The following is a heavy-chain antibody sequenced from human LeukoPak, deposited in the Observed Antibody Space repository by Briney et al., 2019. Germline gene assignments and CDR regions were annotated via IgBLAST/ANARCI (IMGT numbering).Heavy chain of an antibody. CDR1: GGSFSGYY. Sequence: PSETLSLTCAVYGGSFSGYYWSWIRQPPGKGLEWIGEINHSGSTNYNPSLKSRVTTSVDTSKNQFSLKLSSVTAADTAVCYCAPPGAATSDYWGQGTPVTVSS. CDR2: INHSGST. D-gene: IGHD6-25*01. CDR3: APPGAATSDY. V-gene: IGHV4-34*01. J-gene: IGHJ4*02.